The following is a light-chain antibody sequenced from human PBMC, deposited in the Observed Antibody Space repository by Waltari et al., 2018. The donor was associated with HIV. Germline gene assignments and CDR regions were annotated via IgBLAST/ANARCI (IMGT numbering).Light chain of an antibody. CDR2: GNS. CDR1: SSNIGAGYD. CDR3: RAWDSSTVV. J-gene: IGLJ2*01. Sequence: QSVLTQPPSVSGAPGQRVTISCTGSSSNIGAGYDVHWYQHLPGTAPKLLIYGNSNRPSGVPDRFSGSKSGNTATLTIRGTQAMDEADYYCRAWDSSTVVFGGGTKLTVL. V-gene: IGLV1-40*01.